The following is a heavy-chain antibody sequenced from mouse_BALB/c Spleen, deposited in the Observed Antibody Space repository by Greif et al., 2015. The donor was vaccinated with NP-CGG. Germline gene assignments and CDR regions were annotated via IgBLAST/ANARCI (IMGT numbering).Heavy chain of an antibody. J-gene: IGHJ3*01. V-gene: IGHV2-9-2*01. Sequence: VQGVESGPGLVAPSQSLSITCTVSGFSLTSYDISWIRQPPGKGLEWLGVIWTGGGTNYNSAFMSRLSISKDNSKSQVFLKMNSLQTDDTAIYYCVRDDGYYALAYWGQGTLVTVSA. CDR1: GFSLTSYD. D-gene: IGHD2-3*01. CDR3: VRDDGYYALAY. CDR2: IWTGGGT.